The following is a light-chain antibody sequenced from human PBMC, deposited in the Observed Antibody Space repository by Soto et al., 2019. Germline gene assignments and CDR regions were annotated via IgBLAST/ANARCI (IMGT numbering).Light chain of an antibody. V-gene: IGKV3-20*01. CDR2: GAS. Sequence: ETVLSQSPGTLSLSPGERATLSCRASHIVSINYLAWYQQKPGQAPRLLISGASSRATGIPDRFSGSGSGTDFTLTISRLEPEDYAVYYCQQYGNSPLTFGGGTKVDIK. CDR1: HIVSINY. J-gene: IGKJ4*01. CDR3: QQYGNSPLT.